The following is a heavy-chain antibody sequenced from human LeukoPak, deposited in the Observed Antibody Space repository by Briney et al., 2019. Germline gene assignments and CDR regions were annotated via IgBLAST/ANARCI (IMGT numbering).Heavy chain of an antibody. J-gene: IGHJ4*02. CDR1: GFTFSGFD. Sequence: GGSLRLSCAASGFTFSGFDIHWVRQASGKGLEWVGRIRTKAKDHATAYAASVNGRFTLSRDDSKSTAYLDMNSLKAEDTAIYYCARQATTGSDYWGQGTLVTVSS. CDR2: IRTKAKDHAT. D-gene: IGHD1-1*01. V-gene: IGHV3-73*01. CDR3: ARQATTGSDY.